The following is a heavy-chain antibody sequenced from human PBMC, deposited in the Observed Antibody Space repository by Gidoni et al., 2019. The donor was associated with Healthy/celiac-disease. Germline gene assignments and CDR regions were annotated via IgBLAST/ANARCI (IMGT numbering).Heavy chain of an antibody. CDR3: ATESPVTTGIV. V-gene: IGHV1-24*01. Sequence: QVQLVQSGAEVKKPGASVEVSCKVSGYPLTESPMHWVRQAPGKGLEWMGGFEPEDGETIYAQKFQGRVTMTEDTSTDIAYMELSSLRSEDTAVYYCATESPVTTGIVWGQGTLVTVSS. D-gene: IGHD1-1*01. CDR2: FEPEDGET. J-gene: IGHJ4*02. CDR1: GYPLTESP.